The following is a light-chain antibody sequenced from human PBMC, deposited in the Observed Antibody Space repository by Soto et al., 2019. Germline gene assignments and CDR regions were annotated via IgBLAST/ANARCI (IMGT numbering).Light chain of an antibody. CDR3: ASYAGGNNVI. CDR1: SSDIGSYNF. J-gene: IGLJ2*01. V-gene: IGLV2-8*01. CDR2: EVN. Sequence: QSALTQPPSASGSPGRSVTISCNGSSSDIGSYNFVSWYQQRPGKAPKLMIYEVNQRASGVSDRFSASKSDNTASLTVSGLQAEDEADYYCASYAGGNNVIFGGGTKLTVL.